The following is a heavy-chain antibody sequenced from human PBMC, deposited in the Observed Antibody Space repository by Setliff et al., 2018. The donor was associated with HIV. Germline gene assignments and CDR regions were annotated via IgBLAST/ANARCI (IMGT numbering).Heavy chain of an antibody. CDR3: ARDGDWGTGYYYYMDV. Sequence: TSETLSLTCAVYNASFTDYYRGWIRQAPGKGLEWIGEINQSGSTNYNSSLKSRVTISVDTSRNQFSLKLSSVTAADTAVYYCARDGDWGTGYYYYMDVWGKGTTVTVSS. J-gene: IGHJ6*03. CDR2: INQSGST. V-gene: IGHV4-34*01. CDR1: NASFTDYY. D-gene: IGHD3-16*01.